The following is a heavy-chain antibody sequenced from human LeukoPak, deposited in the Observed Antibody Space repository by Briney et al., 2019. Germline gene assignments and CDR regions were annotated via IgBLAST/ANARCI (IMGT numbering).Heavy chain of an antibody. CDR3: ARDSSSFPNYFDY. D-gene: IGHD3-3*02. J-gene: IGHJ4*02. CDR2: IYSDGST. Sequence: GGSLRLSCAASGFTVSSNYMSWVRQAPGKGLEWVSLIYSDGSTFYADSVKGRFTISRDNSKNTLYLQMSSLRAEDTAVYYCARDSSSFPNYFDYWGQGTLVTVSS. V-gene: IGHV3-53*01. CDR1: GFTVSSNY.